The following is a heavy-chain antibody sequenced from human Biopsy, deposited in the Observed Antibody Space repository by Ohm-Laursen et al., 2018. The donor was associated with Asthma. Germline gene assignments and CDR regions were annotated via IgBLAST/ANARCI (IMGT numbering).Heavy chain of an antibody. J-gene: IGHJ4*02. D-gene: IGHD3-22*01. CDR3: ARAQDYYDSRGYYRSFDC. Sequence: TLSLTCTVSYGSITSGGYYWTWIRQHPGKGLEWIGFIYYRGSTYYNPSLKSRVSISIDTSKNQFSLKLSSVTAADTAVYYCARAQDYYDSRGYYRSFDCWGQGTLVTVSS. CDR1: YGSITSGGYY. V-gene: IGHV4-31*03. CDR2: IYYRGST.